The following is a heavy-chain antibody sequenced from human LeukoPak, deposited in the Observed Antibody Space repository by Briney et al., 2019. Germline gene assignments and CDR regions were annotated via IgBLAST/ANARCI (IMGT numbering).Heavy chain of an antibody. V-gene: IGHV3-23*01. J-gene: IGHJ4*02. CDR1: GFTFSSYA. Sequence: GGSLRLSCAASGFTFSSYAMSWVRQAPGKGLEWVSTISASGSSTYYADSVKGRFTLSRDNSKNTLYLQMYSLRAEDTAVYYCAKSHYYGSGSYDYWGQGTLVTVSS. CDR3: AKSHYYGSGSYDY. CDR2: ISASGSST. D-gene: IGHD3-10*01.